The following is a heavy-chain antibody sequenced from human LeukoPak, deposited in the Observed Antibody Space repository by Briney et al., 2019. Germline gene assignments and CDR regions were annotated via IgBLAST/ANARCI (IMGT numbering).Heavy chain of an antibody. D-gene: IGHD1-26*01. CDR3: ARGGIVGAYYFDY. V-gene: IGHV3-21*01. CDR2: ISSSSSYI. CDR1: GFTFSSYS. J-gene: IGHJ4*02. Sequence: GGSLRLSCAASGFTFSSYSMNWVRQAPGKGLEWVSSISSSSSYIYYADSVKGRFTISRDNAKNSLYLQMNSLRAEDTAVYYCARGGIVGAYYFDYWGQGTLVTVS.